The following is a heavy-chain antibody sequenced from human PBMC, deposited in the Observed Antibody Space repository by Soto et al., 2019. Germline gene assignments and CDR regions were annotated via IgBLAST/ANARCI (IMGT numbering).Heavy chain of an antibody. CDR2: ITSSSSTI. Sequence: PGGSLRLSCAASGFSVRTNYMNWVRQAPGKGLEWIAYITSSSSTIFYADSVKGRFSISRDNAKNSLYLQMNSLRDEDTSVYYCARDNGIAGSFDPWGQGTLVTVSS. CDR3: ARDNGIAGSFDP. V-gene: IGHV3-48*02. CDR1: GFSVRTNY. J-gene: IGHJ5*02. D-gene: IGHD2-15*01.